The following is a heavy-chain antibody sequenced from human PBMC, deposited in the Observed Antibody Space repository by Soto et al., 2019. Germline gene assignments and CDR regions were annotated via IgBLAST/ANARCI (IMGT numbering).Heavy chain of an antibody. CDR3: ASAAEVSGSYYSLGY. V-gene: IGHV3-30-3*01. D-gene: IGHD1-26*01. Sequence: QVQLVESGGGVVQPGRSLSLSCVASGFSFNSYAMDWVRQAPGKGLEWVAFISYDGNSKYYADSVRGRFTISRDNSKNTLYLEMNSLRVEDTAVYYCASAAEVSGSYYSLGYWGQGTLVTVSS. J-gene: IGHJ4*02. CDR2: ISYDGNSK. CDR1: GFSFNSYA.